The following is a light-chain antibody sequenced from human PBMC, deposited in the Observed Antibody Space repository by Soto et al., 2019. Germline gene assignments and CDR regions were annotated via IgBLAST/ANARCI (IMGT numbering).Light chain of an antibody. V-gene: IGKV1-5*03. CDR2: KAS. CDR3: QHYNSYSEA. CDR1: QTISSW. Sequence: DIQMTQSPSTLSGSLGDTVTITSGASQTISSWLAWYQQKPGKAPKLLIYKASTLKSGVPSRFSGSGSGTEFTLTISSLQPDDFATYYCQHYNSYSEAFGQGTKVDIK. J-gene: IGKJ1*01.